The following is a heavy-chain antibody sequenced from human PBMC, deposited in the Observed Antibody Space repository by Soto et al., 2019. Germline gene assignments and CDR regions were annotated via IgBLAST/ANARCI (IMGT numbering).Heavy chain of an antibody. V-gene: IGHV3-74*01. J-gene: IGHJ4*02. CDR3: ARGGAMGVDY. D-gene: IGHD1-26*01. CDR2: IYFDGVTT. CDR1: GFTFNTHW. Sequence: GSLRLSCTASGFTFNTHWMHWVRQAPGKGLVWVSRIYFDGVTTNYADSVKGRLTVSRDNAKNTVYLHVNTLRDEDTAVYYCARGGAMGVDYWGQGTLVTVSS.